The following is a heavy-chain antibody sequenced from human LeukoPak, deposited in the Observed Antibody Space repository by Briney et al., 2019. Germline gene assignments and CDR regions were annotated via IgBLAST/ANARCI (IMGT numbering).Heavy chain of an antibody. Sequence: SETLSLTCAVSGGSISSGGYSWSWIRQPPGKGLEWIGHIYHSGSTYYNPSLKSRVTISVDRSKNQFSLKLSSVTAADTAVYYCARGDYYDSSGYYYVPYYFDYWGQGTLVTVSS. CDR1: GGSISSGGYS. CDR2: IYHSGST. D-gene: IGHD3-22*01. V-gene: IGHV4-30-2*01. CDR3: ARGDYYDSSGYYYVPYYFDY. J-gene: IGHJ4*02.